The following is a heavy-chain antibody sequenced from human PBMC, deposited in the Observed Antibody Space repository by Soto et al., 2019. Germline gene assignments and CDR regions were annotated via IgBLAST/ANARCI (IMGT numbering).Heavy chain of an antibody. CDR1: GGTFSSYT. V-gene: IGHV1-69*08. J-gene: IGHJ5*02. Sequence: QVQLVQSGAEVKKPGSSVKVSCKASGGTFSSYTISWVRQAPGQGLEWMGRIIPILGIANYAQKFQGRVTXPXXKSTSTAYMELSSLRSEDTAVYYCARDLRAAVPLPWGQGTLGTVSS. CDR3: ARDLRAAVPLP. D-gene: IGHD6-13*01. CDR2: IIPILGIA.